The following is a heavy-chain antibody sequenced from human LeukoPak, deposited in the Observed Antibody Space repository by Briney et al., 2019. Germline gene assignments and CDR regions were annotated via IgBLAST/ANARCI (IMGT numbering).Heavy chain of an antibody. CDR1: GFTFSSYW. CDR2: IKQDGSEK. V-gene: IGHV3-7*01. J-gene: IGHJ4*02. D-gene: IGHD2-15*01. Sequence: AGGSLRLSCAASGFTFSSYWMRWVRQAPGKGLEWVANIKQDGSEKYYVDSVKGRFTISRDNAKNSLYLQMNSLRAEDTAVYYCARDGMAVVVAATEPWGQGTLVTVSS. CDR3: ARDGMAVVVAATEP.